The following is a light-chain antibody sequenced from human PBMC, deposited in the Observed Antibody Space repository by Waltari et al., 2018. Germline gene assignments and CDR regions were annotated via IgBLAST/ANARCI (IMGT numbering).Light chain of an antibody. CDR1: SSDVGGYNF. V-gene: IGLV2-8*01. J-gene: IGLJ2*01. CDR3: SSYARSNIVI. Sequence: QSALTQPPSASGSPGQSVTISCTGTSSDVGGYNFVSWYQNHPGKAPKLIIYEVIKRPSGVPDRFSGSKSGNTASLTVSGLQAEDEADYYCSSYARSNIVIFGGGTRLTVL. CDR2: EVI.